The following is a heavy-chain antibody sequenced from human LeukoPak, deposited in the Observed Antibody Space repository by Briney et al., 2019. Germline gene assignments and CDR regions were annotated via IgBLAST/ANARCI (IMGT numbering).Heavy chain of an antibody. D-gene: IGHD2-2*01. Sequence: ASVKVSCKASGYTFTSYGISWVRQAPAQGLEWMGWISAYNGNTNYAQKLQGRVTMTTDTSTSTAYMELRSLRSDDTAVYYCARDVLGYCSSTSCYADYYYYGMDVWGQGTTVTVSS. J-gene: IGHJ6*02. CDR1: GYTFTSYG. CDR3: ARDVLGYCSSTSCYADYYYYGMDV. CDR2: ISAYNGNT. V-gene: IGHV1-18*01.